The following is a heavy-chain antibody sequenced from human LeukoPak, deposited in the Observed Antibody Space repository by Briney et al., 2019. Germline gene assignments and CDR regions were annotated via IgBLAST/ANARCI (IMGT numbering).Heavy chain of an antibody. CDR3: ATTGTNYSYYYYMDV. Sequence: ASVKVSCKASGGTFSRYAISWVRQAPGQGLEWMGGIIPMFGTANYAQKFQGRVTITTDGSATTAYMELSSLRSEDTAVYYCATTGTNYSYYYYMDVWGKGTTVTVSS. CDR2: IIPMFGTA. D-gene: IGHD4-11*01. J-gene: IGHJ6*03. V-gene: IGHV1-69*05. CDR1: GGTFSRYA.